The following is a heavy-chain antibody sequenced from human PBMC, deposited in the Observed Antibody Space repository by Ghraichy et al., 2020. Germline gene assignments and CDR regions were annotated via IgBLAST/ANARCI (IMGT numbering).Heavy chain of an antibody. Sequence: SETLSLTCTVSGGSISSGGYYWSWIRQHPGKGLEWIGYIYYSGSTYYNPSLKSRVTISVDTSKNQFSLKLSSVTAADTAVYYCARTCTNGVCYGSFDYWGQGTLVTVSS. CDR3: ARTCTNGVCYGSFDY. V-gene: IGHV4-31*03. D-gene: IGHD2-8*01. CDR1: GGSISSGGYY. J-gene: IGHJ4*02. CDR2: IYYSGST.